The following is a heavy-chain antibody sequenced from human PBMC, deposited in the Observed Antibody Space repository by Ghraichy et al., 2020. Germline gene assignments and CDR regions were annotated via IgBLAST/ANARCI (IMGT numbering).Heavy chain of an antibody. CDR1: GYTFVSYG. D-gene: IGHD3-16*01. Sequence: VKVSCQPSGYTFVSYGITWVRQAPGQGLEWMGWISTYNGQTNYPQRLQGRVTMTSDTSTSTVYMELRSLTFDDTAVYYCGRSTALVGGWFDPWGQGTLVTVSS. J-gene: IGHJ5*02. CDR3: GRSTALVGGWFDP. CDR2: ISTYNGQT. V-gene: IGHV1-18*04.